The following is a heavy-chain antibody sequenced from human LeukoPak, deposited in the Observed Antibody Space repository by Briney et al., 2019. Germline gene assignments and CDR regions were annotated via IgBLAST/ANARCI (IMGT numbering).Heavy chain of an antibody. CDR2: IYYSGST. J-gene: IGHJ4*02. Sequence: PSETLSLTCTVSGGSISSYYWSWIRQPPGKGLEWIGYIYYSGSTNYNPSLKSRVTISVDTSKNQFSLKLSSVTAADTAVYYCARDGGRSYYDSSGYYYGLDYWGQGTLVTVSS. CDR1: GGSISSYY. V-gene: IGHV4-59*01. D-gene: IGHD3-22*01. CDR3: ARDGGRSYYDSSGYYYGLDY.